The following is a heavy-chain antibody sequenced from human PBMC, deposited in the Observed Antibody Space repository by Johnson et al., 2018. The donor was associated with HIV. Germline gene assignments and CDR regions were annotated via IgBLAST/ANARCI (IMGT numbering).Heavy chain of an antibody. V-gene: IGHV3-9*01. Sequence: VQLVESGGDLVQPGRSLRLSCAASGFRFDEYAMHWVRQAPGKGLEWVSGISGNSATIGYADSLEGRLTISRDNAKNSLYLQMNSLRAEDTAVYYCARRLAHYYDTGGAFDIWGQGTMVTVSS. CDR2: ISGNSATI. D-gene: IGHD3-22*01. J-gene: IGHJ3*02. CDR3: ARRLAHYYDTGGAFDI. CDR1: GFRFDEYA.